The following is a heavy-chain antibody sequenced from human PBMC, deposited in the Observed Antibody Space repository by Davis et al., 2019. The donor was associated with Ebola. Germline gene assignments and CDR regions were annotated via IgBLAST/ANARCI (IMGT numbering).Heavy chain of an antibody. J-gene: IGHJ6*04. V-gene: IGHV1-46*01. CDR1: GYTLTEFS. Sequence: ASVKVSCKVSGYTLTEFSVHWVRQAPGQGLEWMGIINPSGGSTSYAQKFQGRVTMTRDTSTSTVYMELSSLRSEDTAVYYCAREIVVVVAATNYYYYGMDVWGKGTTVTVSS. D-gene: IGHD2-15*01. CDR2: INPSGGST. CDR3: AREIVVVVAATNYYYYGMDV.